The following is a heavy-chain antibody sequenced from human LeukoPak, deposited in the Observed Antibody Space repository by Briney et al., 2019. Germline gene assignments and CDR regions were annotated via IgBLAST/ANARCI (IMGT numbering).Heavy chain of an antibody. CDR2: INWAGGSR. D-gene: IGHD5-18*01. V-gene: IGHV3-43*01. CDR3: AKGDVDSPMNFYH. CDR1: GFMFDDYT. Sequence: PGGSLRLSCAASGFMFDDYTMHWVRQAPGKGLEWVSLINWAGGSRYYAASVKGRFTVSRDNSKNSLYLQMNSLRTEDTALYYCAKGDVDSPMNFYHWGQGTLVTVSS. J-gene: IGHJ4*02.